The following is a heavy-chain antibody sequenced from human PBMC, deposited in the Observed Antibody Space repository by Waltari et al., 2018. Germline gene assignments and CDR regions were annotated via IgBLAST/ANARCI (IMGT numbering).Heavy chain of an antibody. Sequence: QVQLQESGPGLVKPSETLSLTCTVSGGSISSYYWSWIRQPAGKGLEWIGRIYTSGSTNYNPALKSRVTRSVDTSKNQFSLKLSSVTAADTAVYYCARVEYSSSSDWFDPWGQGTLVTVSS. D-gene: IGHD6-6*01. CDR3: ARVEYSSSSDWFDP. CDR1: GGSISSYY. CDR2: IYTSGST. V-gene: IGHV4-4*07. J-gene: IGHJ5*02.